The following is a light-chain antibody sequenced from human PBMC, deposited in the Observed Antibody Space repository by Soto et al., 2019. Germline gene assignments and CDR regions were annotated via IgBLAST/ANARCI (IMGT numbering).Light chain of an antibody. CDR2: GAS. Sequence: ESVLTQSPGTLSLSPGERATLSCRAGQSITTNYLAWYQQRFGQAPRLLIYGASSRATGIPDRFSASGSGTDFTLTISRLEPEDFAVYYCQQYGSSITFGQGTLLEIK. V-gene: IGKV3-20*01. CDR3: QQYGSSIT. J-gene: IGKJ5*01. CDR1: QSITTNY.